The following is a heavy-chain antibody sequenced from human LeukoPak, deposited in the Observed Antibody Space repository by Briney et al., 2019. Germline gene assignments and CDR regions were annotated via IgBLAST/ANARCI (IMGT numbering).Heavy chain of an antibody. J-gene: IGHJ4*02. D-gene: IGHD5-24*01. V-gene: IGHV3-7*01. CDR2: INEDGSAK. Sequence: AGGSLRLSCAASGFTFSSSWMSWVCQAQGKGLEWVANINEDGSAKYYVDSVKGRFTISRDNAKRSLDLQVNSLRAEDTAVYYCTRSRRDGNDYWGQGTLVTVSS. CDR1: GFTFSSSW. CDR3: TRSRRDGNDY.